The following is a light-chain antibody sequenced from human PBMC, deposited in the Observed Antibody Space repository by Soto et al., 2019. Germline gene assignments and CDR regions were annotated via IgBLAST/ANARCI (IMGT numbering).Light chain of an antibody. CDR3: LQDYHYPYT. J-gene: IGKJ2*01. CDR2: AAS. V-gene: IGKV1-6*01. CDR1: QGIRTD. Sequence: AIQMTQSPSSLSASVGDRVTITCRASQGIRTDLGWYQQKPGKAPKLLIYAASSLQSGVPSRFSGSGSGTDFTLTISSLQPEDFATYYCLQDYHYPYTFGQGTKLEIK.